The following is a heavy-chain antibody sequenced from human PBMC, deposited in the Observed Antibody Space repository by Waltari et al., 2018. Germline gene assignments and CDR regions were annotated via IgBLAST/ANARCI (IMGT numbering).Heavy chain of an antibody. CDR3: ARERGLIFTSRPYNYNGVDV. J-gene: IGHJ6*02. V-gene: IGHV4-61*02. Sequence: VQLQESGPGLVAPSQTLSLTCTVSGDSLVGGPVSWSWIRQPVGRGLEWSGHVDGVGATKYHPALEARVSISLHTSNNQFSLDLKYVTAADTAVYYCARERGLIFTSRPYNYNGVDVWGQGTTVIVSS. CDR1: GDSLVGGPVS. CDR2: VDGVGAT. D-gene: IGHD3-10*01.